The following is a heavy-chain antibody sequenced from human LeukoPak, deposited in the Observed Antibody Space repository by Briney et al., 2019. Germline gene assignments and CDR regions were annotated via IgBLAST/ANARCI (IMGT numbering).Heavy chain of an antibody. V-gene: IGHV3-23*01. CDR1: GFTFNNYV. CDR2: DPGSGGNT. J-gene: IGHJ4*02. Sequence: GGSLRLSCAASGFTFNNYVMNWVRQTPDKGLEWVSGDPGSGGNTYYADSVKGRFAISRDNSRNTLYLQMKSLRADDTAVYYCAKSRDGYNIIDYWGQGTLVIVSS. D-gene: IGHD5-24*01. CDR3: AKSRDGYNIIDY.